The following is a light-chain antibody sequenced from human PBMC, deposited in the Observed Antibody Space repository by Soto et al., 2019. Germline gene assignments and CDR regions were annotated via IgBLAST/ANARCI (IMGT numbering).Light chain of an antibody. CDR1: QGIRND. CDR2: AAS. Sequence: DIQMTQSPSSLSASVGARVTITCRASQGIRNDLGWYQQKPGKAPKRLIYAASRLQSGVPSRYRGSGSRIEFNLTIISLQPEDFATYSCLLHNSYTFGQETKLEIK. J-gene: IGKJ2*01. CDR3: LLHNSYT. V-gene: IGKV1-17*01.